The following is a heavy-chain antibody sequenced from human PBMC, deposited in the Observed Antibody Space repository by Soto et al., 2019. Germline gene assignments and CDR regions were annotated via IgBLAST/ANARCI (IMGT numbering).Heavy chain of an antibody. V-gene: IGHV4-39*01. CDR1: GGSISSGSYY. CDR2: IYYSGST. D-gene: IGHD6-6*01. Sequence: SETLSLTCTVSGGSISSGSYYWGWIRQPPGKGLEWIGSIYYSGSTYYNPSLKSRVTISVDTSKNQFSLKLSSVTAADTAVYYCARRSGGSSSSVDYWGQGTLVTVSS. J-gene: IGHJ4*02. CDR3: ARRSGGSSSSVDY.